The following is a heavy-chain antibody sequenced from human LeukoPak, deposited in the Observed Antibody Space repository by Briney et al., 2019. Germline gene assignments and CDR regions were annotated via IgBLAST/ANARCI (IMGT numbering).Heavy chain of an antibody. D-gene: IGHD6-19*01. V-gene: IGHV3-48*03. Sequence: GGSLRLSCAASGFSITLYEIHCVRQAPGKGLEWIADISSSGTTTYYADSVKGRFTISRDNAKNSLYLQMNSLGAEDTAVYYCTTVTVASTFCYWGQGTLVTVSS. CDR2: ISSSGTTT. CDR3: TTVTVASTFCY. CDR1: GFSITLYE. J-gene: IGHJ4*02.